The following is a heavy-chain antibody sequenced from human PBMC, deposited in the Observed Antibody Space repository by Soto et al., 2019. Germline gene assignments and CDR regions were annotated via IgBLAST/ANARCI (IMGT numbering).Heavy chain of an antibody. CDR2: ISGYDGDT. CDR3: GREEFCSDSSCYRVNYFHDGMVV. D-gene: IGHD2-15*01. V-gene: IGHV1-18*04. CDR1: GYSFRNYG. Sequence: GASVKVSCKVSGYSFRNYGISWVRQVPGQGLEWMAWISGYDGDTKYARKFQGRVSMTADRATSTAYMELRSLRSDDTAVYYCGREEFCSDSSCYRVNYFHDGMVVWGQGTTFTV. J-gene: IGHJ6*02.